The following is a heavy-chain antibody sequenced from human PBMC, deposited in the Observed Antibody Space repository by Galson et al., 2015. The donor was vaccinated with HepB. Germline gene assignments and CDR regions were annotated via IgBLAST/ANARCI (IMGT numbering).Heavy chain of an antibody. J-gene: IGHJ6*03. Sequence: SLRLSCAASGFTFSSYSMNWVRQAPGKGLEWVSSISSSSSYIYYADSVKGRFTISRDNAKNSLYLQMNSLRAEDTAVYYCARDVRAAATPYYYYYMDVWGQGTPVTVS. CDR3: ARDVRAAATPYYYYYMDV. CDR2: ISSSSSYI. D-gene: IGHD6-13*01. V-gene: IGHV3-21*01. CDR1: GFTFSSYS.